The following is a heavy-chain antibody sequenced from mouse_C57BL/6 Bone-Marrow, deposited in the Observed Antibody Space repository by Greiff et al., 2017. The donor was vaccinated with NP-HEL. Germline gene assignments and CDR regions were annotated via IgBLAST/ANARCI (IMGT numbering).Heavy chain of an antibody. Sequence: QVHVKQSGPELVKPGASVKISCKASGYTFTDYYINWVKQRPGQGLEWIGWIFPGSGSTYYNEKFKGKATLTVDKSSSTAYMLLSSLTSEDSAVYFCARLGGYDGGDFDYWGQGTTLTVSS. CDR1: GYTFTDYY. CDR3: ARLGGYDGGDFDY. J-gene: IGHJ2*01. D-gene: IGHD2-2*01. V-gene: IGHV1-75*01. CDR2: IFPGSGST.